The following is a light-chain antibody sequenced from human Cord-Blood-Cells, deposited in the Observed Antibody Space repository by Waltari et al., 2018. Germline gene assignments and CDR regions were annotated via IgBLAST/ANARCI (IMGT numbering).Light chain of an antibody. CDR1: SSNIGAGYD. CDR2: GNS. CDR3: QSYDSSLSGSYV. J-gene: IGLJ1*01. V-gene: IGLV1-40*01. Sequence: QSVLTQPPSVSGAPGQRVTISCTGSSSNIGAGYDVHWYQQLPGTAPKLLIHGNSNRPSGVPDRFSGSKFGTAASLAITGLHAEDETDYYCQSYDSSLSGSYVFGTGTKVTVI.